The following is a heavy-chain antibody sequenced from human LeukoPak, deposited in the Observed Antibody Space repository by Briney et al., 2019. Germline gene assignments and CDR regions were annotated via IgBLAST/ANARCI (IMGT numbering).Heavy chain of an antibody. CDR2: LWSDGSNK. V-gene: IGHV3-33*01. J-gene: IGHJ4*02. CDR1: GFTFSSYG. Sequence: GGSLRLSCAASGFTFSSYGMHWVRQAPGKGREWVAVLWSDGSNKYYADSVKGRFTISRDNSKNTLYLQMNSLRAEDTAVFYCARDNFGFGYWGQGTLVTVSS. CDR3: ARDNFGFGY. D-gene: IGHD1-20*01.